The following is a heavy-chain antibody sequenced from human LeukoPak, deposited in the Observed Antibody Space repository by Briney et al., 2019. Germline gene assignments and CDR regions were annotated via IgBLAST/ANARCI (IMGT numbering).Heavy chain of an antibody. CDR1: GFTFSSYT. V-gene: IGHV3-21*01. Sequence: GGSLRLSCAASGFTFSSYTMNWVRQAPGKGLKWVSSISSNGYYIYYADSLRGRFTISRDNAKNSLYLQVNSLRAEDTAVYYCAREAGYYHSSNRDAFDIWGQGTMVTVSS. CDR3: AREAGYYHSSNRDAFDI. CDR2: ISSNGYYI. J-gene: IGHJ3*02. D-gene: IGHD3-22*01.